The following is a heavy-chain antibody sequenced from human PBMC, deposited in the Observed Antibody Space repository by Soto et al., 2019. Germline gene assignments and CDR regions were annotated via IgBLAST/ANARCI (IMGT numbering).Heavy chain of an antibody. D-gene: IGHD3-10*01. V-gene: IGHV1-69*01. Sequence: QVQLVQSGADVKKPGSSVKVSCQASGVTFSSETLGWVRQAPGQGLEWVGGLIPLFGTASYAQRLQGRVTINADESTSTVYMELSSLRSDDTAGYFCATELGENPASPFDAWGQGTLVTVSS. CDR1: GVTFSSET. CDR3: ATELGENPASPFDA. CDR2: LIPLFGTA. J-gene: IGHJ4*02.